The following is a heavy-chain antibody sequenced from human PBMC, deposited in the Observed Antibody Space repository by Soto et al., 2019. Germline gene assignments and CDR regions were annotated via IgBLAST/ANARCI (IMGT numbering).Heavy chain of an antibody. CDR2: ISAYNGNT. CDR3: ARRKDRAGPHYFDY. V-gene: IGHV1-18*01. Sequence: GDSLQVSCQSSRSTVTCYGISWVRQALVQGLEWMGWISAYNGNTNYAQKLQGRGTMTTDTSTSTAYMELRSLRSEDTAVQYCARRKDRAGPHYFDYRGQGSLVTVSS. J-gene: IGHJ4*02. CDR1: RSTVTCYG.